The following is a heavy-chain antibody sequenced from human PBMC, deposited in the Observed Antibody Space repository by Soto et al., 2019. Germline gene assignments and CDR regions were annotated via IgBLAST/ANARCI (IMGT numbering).Heavy chain of an antibody. CDR1: GFSFSDYY. CDR3: ASGTNGAFFVY. CDR2: ISSRCSTI. V-gene: IGHV3-11*01. Sequence: QVQLVESGGGLVKPGGSLRLSCAASGFSFSDYYMNWIRQAPGKGLEWVSYISSRCSTIFYADSVKGRFTISRDNVKNSLYLQMNSLRAEDTAVYYCASGTNGAFFVYWGQGILVTVSS. D-gene: IGHD2-8*01. J-gene: IGHJ4*02.